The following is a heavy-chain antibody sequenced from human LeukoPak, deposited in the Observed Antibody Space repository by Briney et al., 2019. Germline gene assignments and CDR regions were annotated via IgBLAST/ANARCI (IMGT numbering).Heavy chain of an antibody. J-gene: IGHJ6*02. CDR3: ARVEDPHYYYGMDV. CDR2: IYYSGST. Sequence: SETLSLTCTVSGGSISSYYWSWIRQPPGKGLEWIGYIYYSGSTNYNPSLKSRVTISVDTSKNQFSLKLSSVTAADTAVYYCARVEDPHYYYGMDVWGQGTTVTVSS. CDR1: GGSISSYY. V-gene: IGHV4-59*01.